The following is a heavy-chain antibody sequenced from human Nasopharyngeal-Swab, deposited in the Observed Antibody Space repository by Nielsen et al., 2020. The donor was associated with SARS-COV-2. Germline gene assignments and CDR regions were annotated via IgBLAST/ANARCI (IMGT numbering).Heavy chain of an antibody. CDR1: GGSISSYY. CDR3: ARVAPYYHYYMDV. CDR2: IYYSGST. V-gene: IGHV4-59*01. J-gene: IGHJ6*03. Sequence: GSLRLSCTVSGGSISSYYWSWIRQPPGKGLEWIGYIYYSGSTNYNPSLKSRVTISVDTSKNQFSLKLSSVTAADTAVYYCARVAPYYHYYMDVWGKGTTVTVSS.